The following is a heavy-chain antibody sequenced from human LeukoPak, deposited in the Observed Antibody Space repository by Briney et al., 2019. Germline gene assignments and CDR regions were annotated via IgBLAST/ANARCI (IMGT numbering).Heavy chain of an antibody. V-gene: IGHV3-20*04. Sequence: PGGSLRLSCAASGFTFSDYNMSWVRQAPGKGLEWVSGINWNGGSTGYADSVKGRFTISRDNAKNSLYLQMSSLRAEDTAVYYCARAHRSTGIAAAATLDYWGQGTLVTVSS. CDR2: INWNGGST. CDR1: GFTFSDYN. J-gene: IGHJ4*02. CDR3: ARAHRSTGIAAAATLDY. D-gene: IGHD6-13*01.